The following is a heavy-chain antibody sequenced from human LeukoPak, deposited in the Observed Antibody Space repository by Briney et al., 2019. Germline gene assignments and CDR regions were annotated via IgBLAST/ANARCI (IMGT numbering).Heavy chain of an antibody. Sequence: SETLSLTCTVSGGSISSGGYYWSWIRQHPGKGLEWIGYIYYSGSTYYNPSLKSRVTISVDTSKNQFSLKLSSVTAADTAVYYRASSPSSTLYYFDYWGQGTLVTVSS. J-gene: IGHJ4*02. V-gene: IGHV4-31*03. CDR1: GGSISSGGYY. CDR3: ASSPSSTLYYFDY. D-gene: IGHD2-2*01. CDR2: IYYSGST.